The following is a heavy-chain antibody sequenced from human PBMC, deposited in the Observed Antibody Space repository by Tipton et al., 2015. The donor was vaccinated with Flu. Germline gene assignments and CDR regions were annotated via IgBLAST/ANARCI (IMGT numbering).Heavy chain of an antibody. D-gene: IGHD1-14*01. CDR2: ISSNSKTI. J-gene: IGHJ4*02. V-gene: IGHV3-48*02. CDR1: GFIFSKYD. CDR3: VTDDGLGWEPQMGDF. Sequence: SLRLSCEASGFIFSKYDMSWVRQAPGKGLEWVSWISSNSKTIDYAGSMKGRFTVSRDNAKNSLFLQLNTLGDDDSGVYYCVTDDGLGWEPQMGDFWGQGTLVTISS.